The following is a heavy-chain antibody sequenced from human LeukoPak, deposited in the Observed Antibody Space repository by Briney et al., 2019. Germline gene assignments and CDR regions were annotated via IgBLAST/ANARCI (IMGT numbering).Heavy chain of an antibody. Sequence: PSETLSLTCAVSGASISGSGYYWGWIRQPPGKGLEWIGNIYHSGSTYYNASLQSRVTISIDTSKNQFSLRLNSVTAADTAMYYCAKSGGYGLIDYWGQGTLVTVSS. CDR3: AKSGGYGLIDY. J-gene: IGHJ4*02. CDR2: IYHSGST. CDR1: GASISGSGYY. V-gene: IGHV4-39*01. D-gene: IGHD1-26*01.